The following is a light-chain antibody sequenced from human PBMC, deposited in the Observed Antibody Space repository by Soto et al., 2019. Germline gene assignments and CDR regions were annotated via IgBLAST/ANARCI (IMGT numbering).Light chain of an antibody. Sequence: QSALTQPPSVAGCPGQSVTVACAWISSNIGAGYDVHWYQQLPGTAPKLLIYGNGNRPSGVPDRFSGSKSGTSASLAITGLQAEDEADYYCQSYDSSLSGSEVFGTGTKVTVL. J-gene: IGLJ1*01. CDR3: QSYDSSLSGSEV. CDR2: GNG. CDR1: SSNIGAGYD. V-gene: IGLV1-40*01.